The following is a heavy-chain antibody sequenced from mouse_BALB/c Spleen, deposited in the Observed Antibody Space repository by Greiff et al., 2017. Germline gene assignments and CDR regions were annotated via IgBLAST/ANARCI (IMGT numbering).Heavy chain of an antibody. CDR1: GFSLTSYG. CDR2: IWRGGST. V-gene: IGHV2-5-1*01. CDR3: AKKEGITTGYYAMDY. Sequence: VQLQESGPSLVQPSQSLSITCTVSGFSLTSYGVHRVRQSPGKGLEWLGVIWRGGSTDYNAAFMSRLSITKDNSKSQVFFKMNSLQADDTAIYYCAKKEGITTGYYAMDYWGQGTSVTVSS. J-gene: IGHJ4*01. D-gene: IGHD2-4*01.